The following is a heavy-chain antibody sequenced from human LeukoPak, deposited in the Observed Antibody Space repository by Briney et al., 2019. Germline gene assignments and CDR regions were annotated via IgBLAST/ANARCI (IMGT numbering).Heavy chain of an antibody. D-gene: IGHD2-2*01. V-gene: IGHV3-64*02. CDR2: ITINGGST. J-gene: IGHJ4*02. Sequence: GGSLRLSCAASGFTFSSHAMHWVRQAPGKGLEYVSAITINGGSTYCADSVKGRFTISRDNSKSTLYLQMGSLRDEDMAVYYCAKPGYCGSTSCSPFDYWGQGTLVTVSS. CDR3: AKPGYCGSTSCSPFDY. CDR1: GFTFSSHA.